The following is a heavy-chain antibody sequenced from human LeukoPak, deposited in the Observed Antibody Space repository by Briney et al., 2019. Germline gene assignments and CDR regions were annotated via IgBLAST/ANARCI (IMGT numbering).Heavy chain of an antibody. CDR2: ISSSSSTI. CDR1: GFTFSSYS. V-gene: IGHV3-48*04. Sequence: GGSLRLSCAASGFTFSSYSMNWVRQAPGKGLEWVSYISSSSSTIYYADSVKGRFTISRDNAKNSLYLQMNSLRAEDTAVYYCARAQTYYYYDSSGYYPWGQGTLVTVSS. CDR3: ARAQTYYYYDSSGYYP. J-gene: IGHJ5*02. D-gene: IGHD3-22*01.